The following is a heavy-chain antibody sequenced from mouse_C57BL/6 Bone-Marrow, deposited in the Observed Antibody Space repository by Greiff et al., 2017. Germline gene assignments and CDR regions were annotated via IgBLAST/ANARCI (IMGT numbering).Heavy chain of an antibody. CDR1: GFNIKDDY. Sequence: VHVKQSGAELVRPGASVKLSCTASGFNIKDDYMHWVTQRPEQGLVWIGWIDPENGDTEYASKFQGKATITADTSSNTAYLQLSSLTSEDTAVYYCTPITTVVVDYWGQGTTLTVSS. D-gene: IGHD1-1*01. J-gene: IGHJ2*01. V-gene: IGHV14-4*01. CDR3: TPITTVVVDY. CDR2: IDPENGDT.